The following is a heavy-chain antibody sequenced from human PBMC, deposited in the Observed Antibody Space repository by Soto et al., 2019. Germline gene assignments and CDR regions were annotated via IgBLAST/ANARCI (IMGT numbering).Heavy chain of an antibody. CDR2: INPSGGST. J-gene: IGHJ6*02. Sequence: GASVKVSCKASGYTFTSYYMHWVRQAPGQGLEWMGIINPSGGSTSYAQKFQGRVTMTRDTSTSTVYMELSSLRSEDTAVYYCARDLSVSNRPYYYYYGMDVWGQGTTVTVSS. D-gene: IGHD4-4*01. CDR3: ARDLSVSNRPYYYYYGMDV. CDR1: GYTFTSYY. V-gene: IGHV1-46*01.